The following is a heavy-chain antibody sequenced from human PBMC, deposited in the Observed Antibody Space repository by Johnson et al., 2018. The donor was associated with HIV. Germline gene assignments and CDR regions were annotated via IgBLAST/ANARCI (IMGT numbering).Heavy chain of an antibody. D-gene: IGHD6-13*01. CDR1: GFTFDDYA. J-gene: IGHJ3*02. Sequence: VQLVESGGGVVRPGGSLRLSCAASGFTFDDYAMHWVRQAPGKGLEWVSGISWNSGSIGYADSVRGRFTISRDNSKNTLYLQMNSLRAEDTAVYYCASFAAAGDAFDIWGQGTMVTVSS. V-gene: IGHV3-9*01. CDR2: ISWNSGSI. CDR3: ASFAAAGDAFDI.